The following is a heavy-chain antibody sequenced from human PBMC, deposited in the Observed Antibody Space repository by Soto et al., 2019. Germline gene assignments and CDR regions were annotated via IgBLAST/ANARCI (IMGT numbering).Heavy chain of an antibody. CDR1: GHLFNNHW. CDR3: ARGYFDSGHGYDL. J-gene: IGHJ5*02. Sequence: PGESLKISCKCPGHLFNNHWIGCVLQTPGKGLEWMGLIFTRDSETKTSPSFQGHVSFSVDNSINTVYLQWTSLKTTDTGIYFCARGYFDSGHGYDLWGQGTLVTVSS. V-gene: IGHV5-51*01. D-gene: IGHD3-10*01. CDR2: IFTRDSET.